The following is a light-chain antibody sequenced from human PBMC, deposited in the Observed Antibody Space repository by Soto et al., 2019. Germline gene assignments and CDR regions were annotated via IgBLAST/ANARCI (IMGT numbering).Light chain of an antibody. CDR1: SSDVGGYNY. CDR3: SSYTTSNTRQIV. Sequence: ISSTKKSSDVGGYNYVSWYQHHPGKAPKLMIFDVSNRPSGVSNRFSGSKSGNTASLTISGLQPEDEADYYCSSYTTSNTRQIVFGTGTKVTVL. V-gene: IGLV2-14*03. J-gene: IGLJ1*01. CDR2: DVS.